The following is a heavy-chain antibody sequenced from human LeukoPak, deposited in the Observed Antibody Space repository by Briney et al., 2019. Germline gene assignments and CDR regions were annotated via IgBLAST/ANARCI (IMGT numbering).Heavy chain of an antibody. CDR2: ISSSSSYI. D-gene: IGHD2-21*01. Sequence: PGGSLRLSCAASGFTFSSYAMSWARQAPGKGLEWVSSISSSSSYIYYADSVKGRFTISRDNAKNSLYLQMNSLRAEDTAVYYCARDSSYPGGDCYDYWGQGTLVTVSS. J-gene: IGHJ4*02. CDR1: GFTFSSYA. V-gene: IGHV3-21*01. CDR3: ARDSSYPGGDCYDY.